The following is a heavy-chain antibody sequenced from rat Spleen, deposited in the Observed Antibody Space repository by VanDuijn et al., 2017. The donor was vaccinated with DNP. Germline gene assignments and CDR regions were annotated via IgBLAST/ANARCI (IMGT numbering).Heavy chain of an antibody. J-gene: IGHJ3*01. D-gene: IGHD1-12*02. CDR1: GITFSDYS. CDR2: IVYDGSGS. V-gene: IGHV5-7*01. CDR3: AGNYFDGSFYYPFAY. Sequence: EEQLMESGGGLVQPGRSLKLSCEASGITFSDYSMAWVRQAPKKGLEWVATIVYDGSGSYYGDSVMGRFIISRDNANSTLYLQMDSLRSEDTATYYCAGNYFDGSFYYPFAYWGQGTLVTVSS.